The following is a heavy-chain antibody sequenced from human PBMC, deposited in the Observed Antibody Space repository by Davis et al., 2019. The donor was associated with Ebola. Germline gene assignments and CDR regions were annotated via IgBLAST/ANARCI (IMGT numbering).Heavy chain of an antibody. CDR2: ISSSSLTT. J-gene: IGHJ4*02. CDR3: ARIGYSSSSLDY. V-gene: IGHV3-48*04. CDR1: GFTFSSYT. Sequence: GESLKISCVASGFTFSSYTMNWVRQAPGKGLEWLSYISSSSLTTYSADSVKGRFTVSRDNAKNSLFLQMDTLRAEDTAVYYCARIGYSSSSLDYWGQGTLVIVSS. D-gene: IGHD5-18*01.